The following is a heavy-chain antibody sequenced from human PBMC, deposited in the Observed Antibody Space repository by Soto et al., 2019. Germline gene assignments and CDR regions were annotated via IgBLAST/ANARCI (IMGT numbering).Heavy chain of an antibody. CDR3: ARSPYSSGSYYPIDY. V-gene: IGHV1-46*01. D-gene: IGHD3-22*01. CDR2: INPSAGST. J-gene: IGHJ4*02. CDR1: GYTFTSYY. Sequence: GVSVKVSCKASGYTFTSYYMHWVRQAPGQGLEWMGMINPSAGSTSYAQKFQGRVTMTRDTSTSTVYMELGSLTSEDTAVYYCARSPYSSGSYYPIDYWGQGTLVTVSS.